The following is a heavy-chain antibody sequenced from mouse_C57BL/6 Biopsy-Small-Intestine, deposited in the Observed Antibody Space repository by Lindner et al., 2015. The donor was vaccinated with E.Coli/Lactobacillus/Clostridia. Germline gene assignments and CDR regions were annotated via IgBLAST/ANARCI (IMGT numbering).Heavy chain of an antibody. Sequence: VQLQESGGGLVQPGGSLSLSCAASGFTFTDYYMSWVRQPPGKALEWLGFIRNKANGYTTEYSASVKGRFTISRDNSQSILYLQMNALRAEDSATYYCARWSYGSSHFDVWGTGTTVTVSS. D-gene: IGHD1-1*01. V-gene: IGHV7-3*01. CDR3: ARWSYGSSHFDV. CDR2: IRNKANGYTT. J-gene: IGHJ1*03. CDR1: GFTFTDYY.